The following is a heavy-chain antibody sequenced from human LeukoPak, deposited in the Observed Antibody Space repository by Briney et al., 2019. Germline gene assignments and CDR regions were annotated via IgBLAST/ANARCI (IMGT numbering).Heavy chain of an antibody. D-gene: IGHD6-13*01. V-gene: IGHV4-39*01. J-gene: IGHJ1*01. CDR1: GGSISSSSYY. CDR2: IYYSGST. Sequence: SETLSLACTVSGGSISSSSYYWGWIRQPPGKGLEWIGSIYYSGSTYYNPSLKSRVTISVDTSKNQFSLKLSSVTAADTAVYYCAGQFDLVAAGGEEYFQHWPRGTVVTVSS. CDR3: AGQFDLVAAGGEEYFQH.